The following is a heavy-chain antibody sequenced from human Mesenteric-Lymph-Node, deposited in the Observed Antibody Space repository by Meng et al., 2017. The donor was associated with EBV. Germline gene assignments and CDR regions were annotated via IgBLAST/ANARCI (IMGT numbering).Heavy chain of an antibody. V-gene: IGHV4-30-4*01. Sequence: QLHDPGHGCVTPSHTLSHTCTVPGTSVSSVGYYWSWIRQPPGKGLEWIGYIYYSGNTYYNPSLRSRVTISIDTSRNQFFLNLSSVTAADTAVYYCARDVWYFDSWGQGTLVTVSS. D-gene: IGHD5/OR15-5a*01. J-gene: IGHJ4*02. CDR2: IYYSGNT. CDR1: GTSVSSVGYY. CDR3: ARDVWYFDS.